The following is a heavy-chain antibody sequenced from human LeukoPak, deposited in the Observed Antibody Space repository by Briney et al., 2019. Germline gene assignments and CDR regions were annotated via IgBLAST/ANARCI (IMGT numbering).Heavy chain of an antibody. J-gene: IGHJ5*02. D-gene: IGHD3-22*01. CDR2: INHSGST. V-gene: IGHV4-34*01. CDR3: ARDHYYDSSGYRQPFDP. CDR1: GGSFSGYY. Sequence: PSETLSLTCAVYGGSFSGYYWSWIRQPPGKGLEWIGEINHSGSTNYNPSLKSRVTISVDTSKIQFSLKLSSVIAADTAVYYCARDHYYDSSGYRQPFDPWGQGTLVTVSS.